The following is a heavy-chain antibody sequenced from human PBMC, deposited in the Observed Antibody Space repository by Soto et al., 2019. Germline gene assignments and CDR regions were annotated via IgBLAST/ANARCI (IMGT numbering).Heavy chain of an antibody. CDR1: GFTFTRYS. V-gene: IGHV3-21*01. J-gene: IGHJ4*02. CDR3: ASGSEDLTSNFEC. CDR2: ISSTTNYI. Sequence: PGGSLRLPCAASGFTFTRYSMNWVRQAPGKGLEWVSSISSTTNYIYYADSMKGRFTVSRANAKNSVYLEMNSLSAEVTAVYCCASGSEDLTSNFECWGQGTLVAVSS.